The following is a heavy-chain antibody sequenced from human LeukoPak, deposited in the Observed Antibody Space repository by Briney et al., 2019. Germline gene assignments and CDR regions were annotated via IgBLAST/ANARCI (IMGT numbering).Heavy chain of an antibody. D-gene: IGHD3-16*01. Sequence: GRALGLSRAASRFPLSNYAMHWVRQAPGKGLEWVAVISYDGSNKYYADVVKGRFTNSRDNSKNTLDLQMNSLRAEDTAVYYCAKRPGGTPGGYYFDYWGQGTRVRVSS. CDR2: ISYDGSNK. CDR1: RFPLSNYA. J-gene: IGHJ4*02. CDR3: AKRPGGTPGGYYFDY. V-gene: IGHV3-30-3*02.